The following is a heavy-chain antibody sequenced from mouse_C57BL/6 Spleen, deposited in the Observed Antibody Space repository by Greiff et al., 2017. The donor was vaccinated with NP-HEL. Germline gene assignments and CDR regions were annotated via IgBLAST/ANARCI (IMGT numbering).Heavy chain of an antibody. D-gene: IGHD2-5*01. J-gene: IGHJ4*01. Sequence: QVQLQQSGAELVKPGASVKMSCKASGYAFSSYWMNWVKQRPGKGLEWIGQIYPGDGDTNYNGKFKGKATLTADKSSSTAYMQLSSLTSEDSAVYFCARIYSNYDYAMDYWGQGTSVTVSS. CDR2: IYPGDGDT. CDR1: GYAFSSYW. V-gene: IGHV1-80*01. CDR3: ARIYSNYDYAMDY.